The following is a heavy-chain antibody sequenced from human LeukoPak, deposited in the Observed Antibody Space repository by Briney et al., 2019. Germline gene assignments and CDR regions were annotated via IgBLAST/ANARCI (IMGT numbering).Heavy chain of an antibody. J-gene: IGHJ4*02. Sequence: ASVKVSCKAFEDTFTSYYIHWVRQAPGQGLEWIGIINPSGGSTTYAPKFQGRVTMTRDTSTSTVYMELTSLRSEDTAVYFCARAYSYGRLDYWGQGTLVTVSS. CDR3: ARAYSYGRLDY. CDR2: INPSGGST. V-gene: IGHV1-46*01. CDR1: EDTFTSYY. D-gene: IGHD5-18*01.